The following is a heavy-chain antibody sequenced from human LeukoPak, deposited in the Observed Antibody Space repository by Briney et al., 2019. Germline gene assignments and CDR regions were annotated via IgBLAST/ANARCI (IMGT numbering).Heavy chain of an antibody. Sequence: GESLKISCKGFGYSFTSYWIGWVRQMPGKGLEWMGIIYPGDSDTRYSPSFQGQVTISADESITTAYLQWGSLKASDTAMYYCTRSPRDGYHDAFDIWGQGTMVTVFS. CDR3: TRSPRDGYHDAFDI. CDR2: IYPGDSDT. D-gene: IGHD5-24*01. V-gene: IGHV5-51*01. CDR1: GYSFTSYW. J-gene: IGHJ3*02.